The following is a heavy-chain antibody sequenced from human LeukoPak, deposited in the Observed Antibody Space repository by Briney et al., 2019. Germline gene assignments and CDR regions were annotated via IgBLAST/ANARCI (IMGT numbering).Heavy chain of an antibody. CDR1: GGSISSYY. D-gene: IGHD6-13*01. CDR2: IYYSGST. Sequence: SETLSLTCTVSGGSISSYYWSWIRQPPGKGLEWIGYIYYSGSTNYNPSLKSRVTISVDTSKNQFSLKLSSVTAADTAVYYCARDPSSWYVLGYFDYWGQGTLVTVSS. V-gene: IGHV4-59*12. J-gene: IGHJ4*02. CDR3: ARDPSSWYVLGYFDY.